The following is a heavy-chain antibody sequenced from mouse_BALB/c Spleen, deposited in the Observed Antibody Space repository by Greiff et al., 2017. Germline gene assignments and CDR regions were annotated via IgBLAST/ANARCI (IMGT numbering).Heavy chain of an antibody. CDR3: AREGSIYDGYYDWFAY. Sequence: VQLQQSGPELVKPGASVRISCKASGYTFTSYYIHWVKQRPGQGLEWIGWIYPGNVNTKYNEKFKGKATLTADKSSSTAYMQLSSLTSEDSAVYFCAREGSIYDGYYDWFAYWGQGTLVTVSA. CDR1: GYTFTSYY. D-gene: IGHD2-3*01. V-gene: IGHV1S56*01. J-gene: IGHJ3*01. CDR2: IYPGNVNT.